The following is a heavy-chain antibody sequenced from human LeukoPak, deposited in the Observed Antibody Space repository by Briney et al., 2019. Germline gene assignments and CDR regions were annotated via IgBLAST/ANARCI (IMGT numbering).Heavy chain of an antibody. V-gene: IGHV3-30*04. CDR1: GFAFSTYA. J-gene: IGHJ6*02. CDR2: ISYDGSNK. Sequence: PGGSLRLSCAASGFAFSTYATHWVRQAPGKGLEWVAVISYDGSNKYYADSVKGRFTISRDNSKNTLFLQMNSLRAEDTAVYYCARDYGDIVATISSYYYGMDVWGQGTTVTVSS. D-gene: IGHD5-12*01. CDR3: ARDYGDIVATISSYYYGMDV.